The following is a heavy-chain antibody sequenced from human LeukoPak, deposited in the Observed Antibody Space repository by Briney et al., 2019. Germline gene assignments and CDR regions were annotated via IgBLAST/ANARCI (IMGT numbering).Heavy chain of an antibody. D-gene: IGHD3-9*01. Sequence: PSETLSLTCTVSRGSISSGGYYWSWIRQHPGKGLEWIGYIYYSGNTYYNPSLKSRVTISVDTSKNQFSLKLSSVTAADTAVYFCAREARVDRAFDIWDQGTMVTVSS. CDR2: IYYSGNT. V-gene: IGHV4-31*03. J-gene: IGHJ3*02. CDR1: RGSISSGGYY. CDR3: AREARVDRAFDI.